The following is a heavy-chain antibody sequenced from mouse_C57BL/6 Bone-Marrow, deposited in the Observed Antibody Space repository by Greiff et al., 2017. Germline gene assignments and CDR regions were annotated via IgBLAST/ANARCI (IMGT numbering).Heavy chain of an antibody. J-gene: IGHJ1*03. CDR2: INPSSGYT. CDR3: ARGAITTVVADWYFDV. V-gene: IGHV1-4*01. D-gene: IGHD1-1*01. Sequence: QVQLQQSGAELARPGASVKMSCKASGYTFPSYTMHWVKQRPGQGLEWIGYINPSSGYTKYNQKFKDKATLTADKSSSTAYMQLSSLTSEDSAVYYCARGAITTVVADWYFDVWGTGTTVTVSS. CDR1: GYTFPSYT.